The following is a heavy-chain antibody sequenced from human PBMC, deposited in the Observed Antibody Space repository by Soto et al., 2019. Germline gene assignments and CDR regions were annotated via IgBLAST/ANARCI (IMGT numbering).Heavy chain of an antibody. D-gene: IGHD3-22*01. CDR2: IWYDGSNK. V-gene: IGHV3-33*01. J-gene: IGHJ3*02. CDR3: ASERMYYYDSSGYYSPDAFDI. Sequence: GGSLRLSCAASGFTFSSYGMHWVRQAPGKGLEWVAVIWYDGSNKYYADSVKGRFTISRDNSKNTLYLQMDSLRAEDTAVYYCASERMYYYDSSGYYSPDAFDIWGQGTMVTVSS. CDR1: GFTFSSYG.